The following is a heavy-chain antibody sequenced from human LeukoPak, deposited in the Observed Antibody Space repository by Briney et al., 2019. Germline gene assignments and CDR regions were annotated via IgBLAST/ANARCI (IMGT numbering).Heavy chain of an antibody. CDR2: INWNGGST. Sequence: PGESLRLSCAASGFTFDDYGMSWVRQAPGKGLEWVSGINWNGGSTGYADSVKGRLTISRDNAKNSLYLQMNSLRAEDTALYYCARVSTIFGVSGGFDYWGQGTLVTVSS. CDR1: GFTFDDYG. D-gene: IGHD3-3*01. J-gene: IGHJ4*02. CDR3: ARVSTIFGVSGGFDY. V-gene: IGHV3-20*04.